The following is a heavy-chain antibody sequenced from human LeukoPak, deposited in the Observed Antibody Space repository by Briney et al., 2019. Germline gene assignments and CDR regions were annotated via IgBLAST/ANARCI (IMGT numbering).Heavy chain of an antibody. Sequence: GASVKVSCKASGGTFSSYAISWVRQAPGQGLEWMGRTIPIFGIANYAQKFQGRVTITADKSTSTAYMELSSLRSEDTAVYYCARDRATRDGYNQAFYGMDIWGQGTTVTVSS. CDR3: ARDRATRDGYNQAFYGMDI. V-gene: IGHV1-69*04. J-gene: IGHJ6*02. CDR1: GGTFSSYA. CDR2: TIPIFGIA. D-gene: IGHD5-24*01.